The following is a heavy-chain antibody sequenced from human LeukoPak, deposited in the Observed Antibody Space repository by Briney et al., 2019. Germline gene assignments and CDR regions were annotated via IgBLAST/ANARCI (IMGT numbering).Heavy chain of an antibody. Sequence: PSETLSLTCTVSGGSISSSSYYWGWIRQPPGKGLEWIGSIYYSGSTYYNPSLKSRVTISVDTSKNQFSLKLSSVTAADTAVYYCARDLISEYYDILTGYPHYYYGMDVWGQGTTVTVSS. V-gene: IGHV4-39*07. CDR1: GGSISSSSYY. D-gene: IGHD3-9*01. CDR3: ARDLISEYYDILTGYPHYYYGMDV. J-gene: IGHJ6*02. CDR2: IYYSGST.